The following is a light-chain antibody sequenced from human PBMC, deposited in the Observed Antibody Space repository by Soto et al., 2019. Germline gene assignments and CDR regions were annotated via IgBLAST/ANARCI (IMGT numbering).Light chain of an antibody. Sequence: EIVMTQSPATLSVSPGDRATLSCRASQSVRSKLAWYQHKPGQSPRLLIYDTSTRATGIPAKFSGSGSGTEFTLSISSLQSEDFAVYYCQQYNNWPPITFGPGTRLEIK. V-gene: IGKV3-15*01. CDR2: DTS. CDR3: QQYNNWPPIT. CDR1: QSVRSK. J-gene: IGKJ5*01.